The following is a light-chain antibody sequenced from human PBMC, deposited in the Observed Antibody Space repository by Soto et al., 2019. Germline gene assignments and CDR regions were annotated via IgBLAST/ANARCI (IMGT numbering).Light chain of an antibody. CDR3: QQYNNWWT. CDR2: DAS. J-gene: IGKJ1*01. CDR1: QTVIRN. Sequence: EIVLTQSPGSLSVSQRGRATLSCRASQTVIRNYLAWYQQKPGQAPRLLIYDASNRATGIPARFSGSGSGTEFTLTISSLQSEDFAVYYWQQYNNWWTFGQGTKVDI. V-gene: IGKV3D-15*01.